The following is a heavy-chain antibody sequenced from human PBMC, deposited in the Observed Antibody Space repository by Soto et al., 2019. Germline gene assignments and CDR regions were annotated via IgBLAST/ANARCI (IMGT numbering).Heavy chain of an antibody. CDR1: GGSISSSSDY. V-gene: IGHV4-39*01. Sequence: QMQLQESGPGLLKPSETLSLTCTVSGGSISSSSDYWGWIRQPPGQGLEWLGTIYSLGSTYYTPSLKSRVTISVDKSKSQLFLKLSSVTAPDTAVYYCARQIYDSSGYYYAYWGQGTLVTVSS. D-gene: IGHD3-22*01. CDR3: ARQIYDSSGYYYAY. CDR2: IYSLGST. J-gene: IGHJ4*02.